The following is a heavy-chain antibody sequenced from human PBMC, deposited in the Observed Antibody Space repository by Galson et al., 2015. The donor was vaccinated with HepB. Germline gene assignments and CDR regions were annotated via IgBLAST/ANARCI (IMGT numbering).Heavy chain of an antibody. D-gene: IGHD1-7*01. J-gene: IGHJ6*03. V-gene: IGHV3-23*01. CDR3: AKELELRNIYYYYMDV. Sequence: SLRLSCAASGFTFSSFAMSWVRQAPGKGLEWVSAINSGGGTYYADSVKGRFTISRDNSKNTLYLQMNSLRAEDTAVYYCAKELELRNIYYYYMDVWGKGTTVTVSS. CDR1: GFTFSSFA. CDR2: INSGGGT.